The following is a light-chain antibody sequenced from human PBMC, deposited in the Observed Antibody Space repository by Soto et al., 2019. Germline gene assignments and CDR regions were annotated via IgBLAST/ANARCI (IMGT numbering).Light chain of an antibody. CDR1: QSVSTN. CDR2: GAS. V-gene: IGKV3-15*01. CDR3: QQYYDWPLVT. J-gene: IGKJ4*01. Sequence: TQSPSTLSVSPGDGVTFSCRASQSVSTNLAWYLQKPGQAPRLLIYGASTRATDLPDRFSGSGSETEFSLTLSSLQSEDFGVYYCQQYYDWPLVTFGGGTKVEI.